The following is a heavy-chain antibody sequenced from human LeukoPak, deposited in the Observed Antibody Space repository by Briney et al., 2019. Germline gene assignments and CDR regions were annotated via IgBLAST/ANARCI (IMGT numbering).Heavy chain of an antibody. D-gene: IGHD4-23*01. CDR2: IYYSGST. CDR1: GGSISSYY. CDR3: ATAVTPEQIDY. J-gene: IGHJ4*02. V-gene: IGHV4-59*06. Sequence: SETLSLTCTVSGGSISSYYWSWIRQHPGKGLEWIGYIYYSGSTYYNPSLKSRVTISVDTSKNQFSLKLSSVTAADTAVYYCATAVTPEQIDYWGQGTLVTVSS.